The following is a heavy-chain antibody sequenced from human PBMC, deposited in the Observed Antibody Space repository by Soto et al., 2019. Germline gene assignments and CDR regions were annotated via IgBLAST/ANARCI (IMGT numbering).Heavy chain of an antibody. CDR3: VRRGYGKNGSPYTSFDY. J-gene: IGHJ4*02. D-gene: IGHD2-2*02. V-gene: IGHV4-34*01. CDR1: GGTFSGYY. CDR2: INHRGSA. Sequence: SETLSLTCAVYGGTFSGYYWSWIRQPPGKGLELIGEINHRGSANYNPSLKSRVTVSVDTSKNQFSLKLNPVTAADSAVYYCVRRGYGKNGSPYTSFDYWGQGTLVTVSS.